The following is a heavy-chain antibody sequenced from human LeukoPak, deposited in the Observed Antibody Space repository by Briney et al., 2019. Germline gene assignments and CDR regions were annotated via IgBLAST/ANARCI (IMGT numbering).Heavy chain of an antibody. D-gene: IGHD3-9*01. J-gene: IGHJ4*02. CDR1: DGSISSYY. CDR2: IYYSGST. CDR3: ARGDYDILTGRIYFDY. V-gene: IGHV4-59*01. Sequence: SETLSLTCTVSDGSISSYYWSWIRQPPGKGLEWIGYIYYSGSTNYNPSLKSRVTISVDTSKNQFSLKLSSVTAADTAVYYCARGDYDILTGRIYFDYWGQGTLVTVSS.